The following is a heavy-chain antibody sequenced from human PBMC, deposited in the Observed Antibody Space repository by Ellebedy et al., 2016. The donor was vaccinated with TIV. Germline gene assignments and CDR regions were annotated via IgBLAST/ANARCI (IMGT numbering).Heavy chain of an antibody. CDR3: ARSRALRGVTFDY. CDR1: GFTFSDYG. CDR2: MRYDGSNK. J-gene: IGHJ4*02. D-gene: IGHD3-10*01. V-gene: IGHV3-30*02. Sequence: GESLKISCAASGFTFSDYGMHWVRQAPGKGLEWVAFMRYDGSNKYYADSVKGRFTISRDNSKNRLYLRMNSLRDEDTAVYYCARSRALRGVTFDYWGQGTLVTVSS.